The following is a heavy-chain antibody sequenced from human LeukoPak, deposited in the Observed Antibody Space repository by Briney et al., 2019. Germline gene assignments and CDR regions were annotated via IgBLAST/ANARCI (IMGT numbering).Heavy chain of an antibody. J-gene: IGHJ6*02. CDR3: ARDPPPDPRSSSWYYYYYGMDV. V-gene: IGHV1-8*03. CDR1: GYTFTNYD. CDR2: MNPNSGNI. D-gene: IGHD6-13*01. Sequence: VASVKVSCKASGYTFTNYDINWVRQATGQGLEWLGWMNPNSGNIGYAPKFQGRVTLTRDTSISTAYMELSSLRSEDTAVYYCARDPPPDPRSSSWYYYYYGMDVWGQGTTVTVSS.